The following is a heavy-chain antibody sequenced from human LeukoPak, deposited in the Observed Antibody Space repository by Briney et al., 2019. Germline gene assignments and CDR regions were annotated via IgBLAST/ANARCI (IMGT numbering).Heavy chain of an antibody. J-gene: IGHJ4*02. Sequence: SETLSLTCAVYGGSFSGYYWSWIRQPPGKGLEWIGEINHSGSTNCNPSLKVRVTISVDTSKNQFSLKLSSVTAADTAVYYCARGSPELDYYDSSGYYRYFDYWGQGTLVTVSS. CDR2: INHSGST. CDR1: GGSFSGYY. D-gene: IGHD3-22*01. V-gene: IGHV4-34*01. CDR3: ARGSPELDYYDSSGYYRYFDY.